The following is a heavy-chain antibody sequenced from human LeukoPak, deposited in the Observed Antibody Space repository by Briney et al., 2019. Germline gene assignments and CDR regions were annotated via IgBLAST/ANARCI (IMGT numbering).Heavy chain of an antibody. CDR1: GFYLTTYA. J-gene: IGHJ5*02. V-gene: IGHV3-23*01. CDR2: IRIGGGGT. CDR3: ARCMVLSQGWCNWFDP. D-gene: IGHD6-13*01. Sequence: GGSLRLSCAASGFYLTTYAMACVRQAPAKGLEWVSSIRIGGGGTYYADSVKGRFTISRDNSENTLHLQMNNLRVEDTARYFCARCMVLSQGWCNWFDPWGQGTLVTVSS.